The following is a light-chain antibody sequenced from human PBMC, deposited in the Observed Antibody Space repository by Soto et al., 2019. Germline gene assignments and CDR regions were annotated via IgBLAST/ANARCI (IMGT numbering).Light chain of an antibody. CDR1: TGAVTNGHY. CDR2: DTT. CDR3: SSYTSSSTLV. V-gene: IGLV7-46*01. J-gene: IGLJ1*01. Sequence: QAVVTQEPSLTVSPGGTVTLTCGSSTGAVTNGHYPYWFQQKPGQAPRTLIYDTTNRHSWTPARFSGSLLGGKAALTLSGAQPEDEAEYYCSSYTSSSTLVFGTGTKVTVL.